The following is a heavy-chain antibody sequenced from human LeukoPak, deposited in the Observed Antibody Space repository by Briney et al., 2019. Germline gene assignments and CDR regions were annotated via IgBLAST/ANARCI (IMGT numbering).Heavy chain of an antibody. Sequence: GGSLRLSCAASGFTFSSYAMHWVRQAPGKGLEWVAVISYDGSNKYYADSVKGRFTISRDNSKNTLYLQMNSLRAEDTAVYYCAGLYYYDSSGRGGDAFDIWGQGTMVTVSS. CDR1: GFTFSSYA. V-gene: IGHV3-30*04. D-gene: IGHD3-22*01. CDR2: ISYDGSNK. J-gene: IGHJ3*02. CDR3: AGLYYYDSSGRGGDAFDI.